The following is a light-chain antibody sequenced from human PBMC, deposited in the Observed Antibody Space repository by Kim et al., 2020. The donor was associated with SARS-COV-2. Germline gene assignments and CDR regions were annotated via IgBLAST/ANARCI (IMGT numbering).Light chain of an antibody. V-gene: IGLV3-19*01. J-gene: IGLJ2*01. CDR1: SLRSYY. Sequence: VALGQTVRMTCKGDSLRSYYTTGFQQKPGQAPIVVVYGKNNRPSGIPARFSGSSSGNTASLTITGTQAGDEADYYCNSRDNNDNVLFGGGTRLTVL. CDR3: NSRDNNDNVL. CDR2: GKN.